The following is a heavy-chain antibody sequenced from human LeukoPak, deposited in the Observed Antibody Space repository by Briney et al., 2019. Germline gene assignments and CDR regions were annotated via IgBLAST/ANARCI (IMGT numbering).Heavy chain of an antibody. V-gene: IGHV3-23*01. J-gene: IGHJ4*02. D-gene: IGHD5-12*01. CDR3: AKVLGSGYDFDY. CDR1: GFTFSSYA. Sequence: GGSLRLSCAASGFTFSSYAMSWVRQAPGKGLEWASAISGSGGSTYYADSVKGRFTISRDNSKNTLYLQMNSLRAEDTAVYYCAKVLGSGYDFDYWGQGTLVTVSS. CDR2: ISGSGGST.